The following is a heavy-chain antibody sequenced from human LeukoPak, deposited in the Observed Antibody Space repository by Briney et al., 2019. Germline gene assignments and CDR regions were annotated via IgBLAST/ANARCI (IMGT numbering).Heavy chain of an antibody. CDR2: IYYSGRT. V-gene: IGHV4-38-2*02. J-gene: IGHJ4*02. D-gene: IGHD2-15*01. Sequence: TSETLSLTCTVSGYSISSGYYWGWIRQPPGKGLEWIGEIYYSGRTNYNSSLKSRVSISVDKSKNQFSLKLTSVTAADTAVYYCAREIGYCDNGSCGNFDYWGQGAQVTVSS. CDR1: GYSISSGYY. CDR3: AREIGYCDNGSCGNFDY.